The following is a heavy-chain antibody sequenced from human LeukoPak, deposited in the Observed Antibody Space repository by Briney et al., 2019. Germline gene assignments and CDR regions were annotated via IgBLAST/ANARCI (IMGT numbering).Heavy chain of an antibody. J-gene: IGHJ4*02. CDR2: INGDGRTT. CDR1: GFTFSSHW. V-gene: IGHV3-74*01. D-gene: IGHD3-9*01. Sequence: PGGSLRLSCAVSGFTFSSHWMHWVRQGPGKGLVWVSGINGDGRTTSYADSMKGRFTISRDSAKKTLYLQMNSLRAEDTAVYYCAKGATFLTGYSLDYWGQGTLVTVSS. CDR3: AKGATFLTGYSLDY.